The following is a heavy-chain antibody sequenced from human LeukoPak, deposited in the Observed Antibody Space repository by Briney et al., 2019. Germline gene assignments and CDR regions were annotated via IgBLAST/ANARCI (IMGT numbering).Heavy chain of an antibody. CDR2: INHSGST. Sequence: SETLSLTCAVYGGSFSGYYWSWIRQPPGTGLEWIGEINHSGSTNYNPSLKSRVTISVDTSKNQFSLKLSSVTAADTAVYYCASFIAAAGRLDYWGQGTLVTVSS. CDR1: GGSFSGYY. D-gene: IGHD6-13*01. V-gene: IGHV4-34*01. CDR3: ASFIAAAGRLDY. J-gene: IGHJ4*02.